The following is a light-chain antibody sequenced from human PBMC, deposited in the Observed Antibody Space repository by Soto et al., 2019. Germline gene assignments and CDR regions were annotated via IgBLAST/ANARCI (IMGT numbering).Light chain of an antibody. Sequence: DIHMTQSPSTLSASVGDRVTFTCRSSQSLNNWLAWYQQKPGKAPKLLIYKASTLESGVPSRLSGSGSGTEFTLTISSLQPDDIAPYYCQHYNGYPITFGGGAKVESK. CDR3: QHYNGYPIT. CDR2: KAS. J-gene: IGKJ4*01. CDR1: QSLNNW. V-gene: IGKV1-5*03.